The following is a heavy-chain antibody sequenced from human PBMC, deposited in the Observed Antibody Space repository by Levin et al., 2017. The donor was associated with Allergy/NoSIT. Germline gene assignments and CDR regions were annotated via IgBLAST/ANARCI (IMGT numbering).Heavy chain of an antibody. V-gene: IGHV3-30*18. CDR2: ISYNGSHK. CDR3: AKAQERGHYDYGVDV. J-gene: IGHJ6*02. Sequence: GESLKISCAASGFTFTSYGMHWVRQAPGKGLEWVAVISYNGSHKFYADSVKGRFTISRDNSKNTLYLQVNSLRADDTAVYYCAKAQERGHYDYGVDVWGQGTTVTVSS. CDR1: GFTFTSYG. D-gene: IGHD3-10*01.